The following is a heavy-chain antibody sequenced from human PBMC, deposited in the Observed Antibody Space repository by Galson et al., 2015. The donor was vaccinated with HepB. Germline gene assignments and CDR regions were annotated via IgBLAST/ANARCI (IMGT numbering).Heavy chain of an antibody. CDR3: ARARYNNSPPEY. J-gene: IGHJ4*02. CDR2: ISGYNDDT. Sequence: SVKVSCKASGYTFTSYAMNWVRQAPGQGLEWMGWISGYNDDTNYAQKFQGRITMTTDTSTSTSYMELRSLRRDDTAIYYCARARYNNSPPEYWGQGTLVTVSS. CDR1: GYTFTSYA. D-gene: IGHD1-14*01. V-gene: IGHV1-18*01.